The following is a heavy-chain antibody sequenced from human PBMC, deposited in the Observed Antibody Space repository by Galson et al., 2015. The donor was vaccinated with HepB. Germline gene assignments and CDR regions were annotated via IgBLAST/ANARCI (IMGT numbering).Heavy chain of an antibody. J-gene: IGHJ4*02. D-gene: IGHD6-13*01. CDR2: ISWDGGYR. CDR3: AKDGTNAAVGFYFDY. CDR1: GFTFDDFS. V-gene: IGHV3-43*01. Sequence: SLRLSCAASGFTFDDFSMHWVRQVPGKGLEWVSLISWDGGYRDYAESVKGRFTISSDNSKNSLYLQMNTLRSEDTAVYYCAKDGTNAAVGFYFDYWGQGTLVTVSS.